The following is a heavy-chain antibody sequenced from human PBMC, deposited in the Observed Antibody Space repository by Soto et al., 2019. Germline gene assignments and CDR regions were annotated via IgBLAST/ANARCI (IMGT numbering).Heavy chain of an antibody. CDR3: ARAGEYSSSSFDY. CDR2: ISSSSSYI. Sequence: GGSLRLSCAASGFTFSSYSINWGRQAPGKGLEWVSSISSSSSYIYYADSVKGRFTISRDNAKNSLYLQMNSLRAEDTAVYYCARAGEYSSSSFDYWGQGTLVTVS. D-gene: IGHD6-6*01. V-gene: IGHV3-21*01. J-gene: IGHJ4*02. CDR1: GFTFSSYS.